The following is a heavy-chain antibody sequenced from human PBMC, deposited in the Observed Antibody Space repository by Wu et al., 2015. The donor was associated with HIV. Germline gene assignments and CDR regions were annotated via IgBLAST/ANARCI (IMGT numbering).Heavy chain of an antibody. CDR2: IIPSSGGT. V-gene: IGHV1-2*02. CDR3: AKGGNGDYISH. CDR1: GYDFTNYY. Sequence: QDLLVQSGPELKRPGASVKVSCKTFGYDFTNYYMHWVRQAPGQGLEWMGWIIPSSGGTHFAPKFQGRVTLTRDTSITTASMDLSRLTSDDTAVYYCAKGGNGDYISHWGQGTLVTVSS. J-gene: IGHJ4*02. D-gene: IGHD4-17*01.